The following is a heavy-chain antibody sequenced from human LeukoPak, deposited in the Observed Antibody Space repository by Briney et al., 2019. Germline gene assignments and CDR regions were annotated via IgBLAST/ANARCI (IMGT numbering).Heavy chain of an antibody. CDR3: ARDWGSGNSYYFDY. J-gene: IGHJ4*02. CDR1: GFTFSTYT. V-gene: IGHV3-21*01. D-gene: IGHD3-10*01. CDR2: ISSSSSYI. Sequence: GGSLRLSCAASGFTFSTYTMNWVRQAPGKGLEWVSSISSSSSYIAYSDSVKGRFTISRDNAKNSLYLQMNSLRAEDTAVYYCARDWGSGNSYYFDYWGQGTLVTVSS.